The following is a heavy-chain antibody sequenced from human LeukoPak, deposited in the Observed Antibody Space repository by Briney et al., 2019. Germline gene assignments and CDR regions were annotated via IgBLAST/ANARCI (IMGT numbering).Heavy chain of an antibody. V-gene: IGHV1-2*02. CDR3: ARGYCSSTSCYLWLVDP. CDR1: GYTFTGYY. CDR2: INPNSGGT. Sequence: RASVEVSCKASGYTFTGYYMHWVRQAPGQGLEWMGWINPNSGGTNYAQKFQGRVTMTRDTSISTAYMELSRLRSDDTAVYYCARGYCSSTSCYLWLVDPWGQGTLVTVSS. D-gene: IGHD2-2*01. J-gene: IGHJ5*02.